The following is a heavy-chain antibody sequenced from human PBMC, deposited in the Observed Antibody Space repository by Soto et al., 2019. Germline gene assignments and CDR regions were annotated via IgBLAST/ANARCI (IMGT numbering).Heavy chain of an antibody. D-gene: IGHD6-13*01. J-gene: IGHJ3*01. CDR2: IVVGSGNT. CDR1: GFTFTSSA. V-gene: IGHV1-58*02. Sequence: QMQLVQSGPEVKKPGTSVKVSCKASGFTFTSSAMQWVRQARGPRLEWIGWIVVGSGNTNYAQKFQERVTITRDMSTSTAYMGGSSLRSEGTAVYYCAAADPPPAEEYSLAAGNAYDYWGQGTMVTVSS. CDR3: AAADPPPAEEYSLAAGNAYDY.